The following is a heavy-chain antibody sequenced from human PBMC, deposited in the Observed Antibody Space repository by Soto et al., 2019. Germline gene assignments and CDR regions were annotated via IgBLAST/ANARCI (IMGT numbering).Heavy chain of an antibody. Sequence: QVQLQESGPGLVKTSDTLSLTCTVSGGSITPYYWRWIRQPPGEGLEWIGYVSYSGKTGYNPSLKIRVSMSIDTSKNEFSLKLTSLTAADAATYYCARQQYTVVTAFDVWGQGTTVAVSS. CDR1: GGSITPYY. V-gene: IGHV4-59*07. CDR2: VSYSGKT. CDR3: ARQQYTVVTAFDV. J-gene: IGHJ3*01. D-gene: IGHD2-15*01.